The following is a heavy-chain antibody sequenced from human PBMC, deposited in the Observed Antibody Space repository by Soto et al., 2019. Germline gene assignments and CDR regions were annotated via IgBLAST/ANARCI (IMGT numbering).Heavy chain of an antibody. V-gene: IGHV3-48*02. CDR2: ISSSSSTI. CDR1: GFTFSSYS. J-gene: IGHJ6*02. D-gene: IGHD3-9*01. Sequence: VQLVESGGGLVQPGGSLRLSCAASGFTFSSYSMNWVRQAPGKGLEWVSYISSSSSTIYYADSVKGRFTISRDNAKNSLYLQMNSLRDEDTAVYYCAKGGNYDILTGYSPYYYYYGMDVWGQGTTVTVSS. CDR3: AKGGNYDILTGYSPYYYYYGMDV.